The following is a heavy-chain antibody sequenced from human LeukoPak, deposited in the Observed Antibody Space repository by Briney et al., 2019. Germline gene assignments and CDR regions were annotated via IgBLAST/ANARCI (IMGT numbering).Heavy chain of an antibody. CDR1: GFTFNSYG. V-gene: IGHV3-30*03. CDR3: STLSEENY. Sequence: GGSLRLSCVASGFTFNSYGMPWVRQAPGKGLEWVSVISYDGSAKNCADSVKGRFTISRDNSKNTLYLQMNSLRAEDTAVYYCSTLSEENYWGQGTLVTVSS. D-gene: IGHD1-14*01. J-gene: IGHJ4*02. CDR2: ISYDGSAK.